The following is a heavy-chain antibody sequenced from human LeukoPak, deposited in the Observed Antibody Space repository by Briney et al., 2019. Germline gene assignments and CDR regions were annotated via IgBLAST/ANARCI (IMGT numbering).Heavy chain of an antibody. CDR1: GFTFSNAW. J-gene: IGHJ5*02. CDR2: INHSGST. Sequence: GSLRLSCAAFGFTFSNAWMSWVRQAPGKGLEWIGEINHSGSTNYNPSLKSRVTISVDTSKNQFSLKLSSVTAADTAVYYCATRVLWELQYNWFDPWGQGTLVTVSS. CDR3: ATRVLWELQYNWFDP. V-gene: IGHV4-34*08. D-gene: IGHD1-26*01.